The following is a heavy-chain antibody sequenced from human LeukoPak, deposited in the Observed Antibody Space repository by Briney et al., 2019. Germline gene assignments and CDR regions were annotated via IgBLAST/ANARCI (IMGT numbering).Heavy chain of an antibody. V-gene: IGHV3-23*01. J-gene: IGHJ4*02. CDR2: ISGSGGST. D-gene: IGHD2-8*01. CDR1: GFTFSSYA. CDR3: AKVGGKMVSYFDY. Sequence: QSGGSLRLSCAASGFTFSSYAMSWVRQAPGKGLEWVSAISGSGGSTYYADSVKGRFTISRDNSKNTLYLQMNSLRAEDTAVYYCAKVGGKMVSYFDYWGQGTLVTVSS.